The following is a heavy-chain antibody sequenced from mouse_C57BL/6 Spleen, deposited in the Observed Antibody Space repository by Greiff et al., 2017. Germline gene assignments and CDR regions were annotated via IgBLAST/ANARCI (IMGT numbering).Heavy chain of an antibody. V-gene: IGHV1-64*01. CDR3: ARFTTVAYFDY. CDR2: IHPNSGST. Sequence: QVQLKQPGAELVKPGASVKLSCKASGYTFTSYWMHWVKQRPGQGLEWIGMIHPNSGSTNYNEKFKSKATLTVDKSSSTAYMQLSSLTSEDSAVYYCARFTTVAYFDYWGQGTTLTVSS. J-gene: IGHJ2*01. D-gene: IGHD1-1*01. CDR1: GYTFTSYW.